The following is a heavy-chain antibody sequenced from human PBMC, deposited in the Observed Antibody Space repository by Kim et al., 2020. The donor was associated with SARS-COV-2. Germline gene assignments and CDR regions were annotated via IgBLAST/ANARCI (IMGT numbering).Heavy chain of an antibody. V-gene: IGHV1-2*02. Sequence: ASVKVSCKASGYTFTGYYMHWVRQAPGQGLEWMGWINPNSGGTNYAQKFQGRVTMTRDTSISTAYMELSRLRSDDTAVYYCARKGWYSSGWYSDAFDIWGQGTMVTVSS. CDR1: GYTFTGYY. D-gene: IGHD6-19*01. CDR3: ARKGWYSSGWYSDAFDI. CDR2: INPNSGGT. J-gene: IGHJ3*02.